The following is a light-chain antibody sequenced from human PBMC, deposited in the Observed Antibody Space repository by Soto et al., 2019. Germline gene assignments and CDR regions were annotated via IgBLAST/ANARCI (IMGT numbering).Light chain of an antibody. J-gene: IGLJ2*01. Sequence: QSVLTQPPSASVTPGQSVTISCSGSGSNIGSNSVNWYQQVPGTAPKLLIYGDNRRPSGVPDRFTGSKSGTSASLAISGLQSEDEADYYCEVWDDSPSGLVLFGGRTKLTVL. V-gene: IGLV1-44*01. CDR1: GSNIGSNS. CDR2: GDN. CDR3: EVWDDSPSGLVL.